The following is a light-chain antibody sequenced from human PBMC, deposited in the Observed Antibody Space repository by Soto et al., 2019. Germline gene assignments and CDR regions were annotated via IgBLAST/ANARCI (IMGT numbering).Light chain of an antibody. CDR1: SSDVGSYNL. J-gene: IGLJ1*01. CDR2: EGS. CDR3: CSYAGSSPFESYV. Sequence: QSVLTQPASVSGSPGQSITISCTGTSSDVGSYNLVSWYQQHPGKAPKLMIYEGSKRPSGVSNRFSGSKSGNTASLTISGLQAEDEADYYCCSYAGSSPFESYVFGTGTKLTVL. V-gene: IGLV2-23*03.